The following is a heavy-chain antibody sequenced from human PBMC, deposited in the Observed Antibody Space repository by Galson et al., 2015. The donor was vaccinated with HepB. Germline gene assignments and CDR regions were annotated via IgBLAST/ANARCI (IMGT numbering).Heavy chain of an antibody. Sequence: QSGAEVKKPGESLRISCKGSGYSFTSYWISWVRQMPGKGLEWMGRIDPSDSYTNYSPSFQGHVTISADKSISTAYLQWSSLKASDTAMYYCARHGRGSYYNDLGWFDPWGQGTLVTVSS. CDR3: ARHGRGSYYNDLGWFDP. J-gene: IGHJ5*02. CDR1: GYSFTSYW. D-gene: IGHD3-10*01. V-gene: IGHV5-10-1*01. CDR2: IDPSDSYT.